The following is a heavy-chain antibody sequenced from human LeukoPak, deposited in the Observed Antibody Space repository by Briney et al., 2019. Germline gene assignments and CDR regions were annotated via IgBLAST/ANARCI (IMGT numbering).Heavy chain of an antibody. J-gene: IGHJ4*02. CDR1: GFTFSSYA. CDR3: AKDSYYDSSGYYPY. D-gene: IGHD3-22*01. V-gene: IGHV3-23*01. CDR2: ISGSGGST. Sequence: GGSLRLSCAASGFTFSSYAMSWVRQAPGKGLEWVSGISGSGGSTYYADSVKGRFTISRDNSKNTLYLRMNSLRAEDTAVYYCAKDSYYDSSGYYPYWGQGTLVTVSS.